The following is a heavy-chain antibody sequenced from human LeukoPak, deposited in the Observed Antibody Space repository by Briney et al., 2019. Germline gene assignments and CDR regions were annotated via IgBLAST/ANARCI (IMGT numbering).Heavy chain of an antibody. Sequence: ASVKVSCKASGYTFTSYYIHWIRQAAGKGGEGVGWTNPNTGVTKYAQKFQGRVTMTRDTSISTAYMELNSLTSDDTAVYFCTRGCGSLWYFDHWGQGTLVTVSS. J-gene: IGHJ4*02. CDR2: TNPNTGVT. D-gene: IGHD3-16*01. V-gene: IGHV1-2*02. CDR1: GYTFTSYY. CDR3: TRGCGSLWYFDH.